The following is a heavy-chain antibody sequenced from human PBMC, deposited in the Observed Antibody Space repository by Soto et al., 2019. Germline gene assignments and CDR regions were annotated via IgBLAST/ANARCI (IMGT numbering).Heavy chain of an antibody. CDR2: IIPIFGTA. V-gene: IGHV1-69*01. J-gene: IGHJ4*02. CDR1: GGTFSSYA. CDR3: AYTGTQCREIDY. D-gene: IGHD3-10*01. Sequence: QVQLVQSGAEVQKPGSSVKVSCKASGGTFSSYAISWVRQAPGQGLEWMGGIIPIFGTANYAQKFQGRVTSTADESTSTAYMELGRLRSEDPAVYYCAYTGTQCREIDYWGQGTLVTVSS.